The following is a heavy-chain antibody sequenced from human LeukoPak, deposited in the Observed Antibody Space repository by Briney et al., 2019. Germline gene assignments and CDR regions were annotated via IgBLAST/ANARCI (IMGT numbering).Heavy chain of an antibody. CDR1: GGSISSGDYY. D-gene: IGHD2-2*01. Sequence: PSETLSLTCTVSGGSISSGDYYWSWIRQPPGKGLEWIGYIYYSGSTYYNPSLQSRVTISVDTSKNQFSLKLSSVTAADTAVYYCARIPSTSDYFDYWGQGTLVTVSS. V-gene: IGHV4-30-4*08. CDR3: ARIPSTSDYFDY. CDR2: IYYSGST. J-gene: IGHJ4*02.